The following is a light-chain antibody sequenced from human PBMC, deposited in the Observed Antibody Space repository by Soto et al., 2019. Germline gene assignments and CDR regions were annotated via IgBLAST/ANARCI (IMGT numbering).Light chain of an antibody. CDR3: ISYTSSSTRV. Sequence: QSVLTQPASVSGSPGQSITISCTGTSSDVGGYNYVSWYHQHPGRAPKLMIYEVSNRPSGVSTRFSGSKSGNTASLTISGLQAEDEADYYCISYTSSSTRVFGTGTKVTVL. CDR2: EVS. J-gene: IGLJ1*01. CDR1: SSDVGGYNY. V-gene: IGLV2-14*01.